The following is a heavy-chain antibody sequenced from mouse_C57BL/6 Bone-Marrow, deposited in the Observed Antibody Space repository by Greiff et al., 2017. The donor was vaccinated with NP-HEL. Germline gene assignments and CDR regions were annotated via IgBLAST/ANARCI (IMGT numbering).Heavy chain of an antibody. CDR3: ARHAGYYYGSSNYAMDD. CDR2: IWSDGST. CDR1: GFSLTSYG. J-gene: IGHJ4*01. Sequence: VKLVESGPGLVAPSQSLSITCTVSGFSLTSYGVHWVRQPPGKGLEWLVVIWSDGSTTYNSALKSRLSISKDNSKSQVFLKMNSLQTDDTAMYYCARHAGYYYGSSNYAMDDWGKGTSVTVSS. V-gene: IGHV2-6-1*01. D-gene: IGHD1-1*01.